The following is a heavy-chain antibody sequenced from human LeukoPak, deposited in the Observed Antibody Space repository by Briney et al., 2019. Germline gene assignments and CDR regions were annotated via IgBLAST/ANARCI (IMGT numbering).Heavy chain of an antibody. V-gene: IGHV4-39*01. CDR2: IYYSGST. CDR3: ARVLLRGYSPRAFDI. D-gene: IGHD3-22*01. J-gene: IGHJ3*02. Sequence: ASETLSLTCTVSGGSISTISYYWGWIRQPPGKGLEWIGSIYYSGSTYYNPSLKSRVSISVDTSKSQFSLKLNSVTAADTAVYYCARVLLRGYSPRAFDIWGQGTMVTVSS. CDR1: GGSISTISYY.